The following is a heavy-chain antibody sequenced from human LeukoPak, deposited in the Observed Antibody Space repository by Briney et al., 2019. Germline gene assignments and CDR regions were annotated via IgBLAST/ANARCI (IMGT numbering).Heavy chain of an antibody. J-gene: IGHJ4*02. CDR1: GGSIRSYY. Sequence: SETLSLTCTVSGGSIRSYYWSWIRQPPGKGLEWIGYIYYTGSTNYNPSLKSRVTISVDTSKNQFSLNLISVTAADTAVYYCAGVLPYSSGWGVDYWGQGALVTVSS. CDR3: AGVLPYSSGWGVDY. CDR2: IYYTGST. D-gene: IGHD6-19*01. V-gene: IGHV4-59*01.